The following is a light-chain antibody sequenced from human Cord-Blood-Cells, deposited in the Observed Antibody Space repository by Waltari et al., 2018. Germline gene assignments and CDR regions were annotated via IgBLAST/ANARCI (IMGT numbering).Light chain of an antibody. Sequence: SSELTQDPAVSVALGQTLRITSQGDSLRSYYASRYQQKPVQAPVLVIYGKNNRPSGIPDRFSGSSSGNTASLTITGAQAEDEADYYCNSRDSSGNHLVVFGGGTKLTVL. V-gene: IGLV3-19*01. CDR2: GKN. CDR1: SLRSYY. CDR3: NSRDSSGNHLVV. J-gene: IGLJ2*01.